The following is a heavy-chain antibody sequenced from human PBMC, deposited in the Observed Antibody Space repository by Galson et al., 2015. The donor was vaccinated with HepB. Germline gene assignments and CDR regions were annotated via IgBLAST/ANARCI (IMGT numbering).Heavy chain of an antibody. CDR2: ISYDGSSE. D-gene: IGHD2-2*01. J-gene: IGHJ6*02. CDR1: GFTFTSYA. V-gene: IGHV3-30-3*01. CDR3: ARDRQGIVPAFYYYYGMDV. Sequence: SLRLSCAASGFTFTSYAIHWVRQAPGKGLEWVAVISYDGSSEYYADSVKGRFTITRDNSKNTVYMQMNSLRVEDTAVYYCARDRQGIVPAFYYYYGMDVWGHGTTVTVSS.